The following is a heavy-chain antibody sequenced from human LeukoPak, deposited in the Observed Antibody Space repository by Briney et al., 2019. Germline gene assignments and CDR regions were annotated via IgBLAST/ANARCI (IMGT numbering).Heavy chain of an antibody. CDR3: AAGSRGPIAALDY. V-gene: IGHV1-58*01. D-gene: IGHD6-13*01. Sequence: ASVKVSCKASGFTFISSAVQWVRQARGQRLEWIGWIVVGSGNTNYAQKFQERVTITRDMSTSTAYMELSSLRSEDTAVYYCAAGSRGPIAALDYWGQGTLVTVSS. J-gene: IGHJ4*02. CDR1: GFTFISSA. CDR2: IVVGSGNT.